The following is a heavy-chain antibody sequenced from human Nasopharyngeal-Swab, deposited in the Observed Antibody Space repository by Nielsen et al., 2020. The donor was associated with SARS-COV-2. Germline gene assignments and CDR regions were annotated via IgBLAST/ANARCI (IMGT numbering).Heavy chain of an antibody. CDR2: IKQGGSEK. V-gene: IGHV3-7*01. CDR1: GFTFRNYW. J-gene: IGHJ4*02. Sequence: GGSLRLSCAASGFTFRNYWMSWVRQAPGKGLEWVANIKQGGSEKHYVDSVKGRFTISRDNAKNSLYLQMNSLRAEDTAVYYCARDIGDGFDYWGQGTLVTVSS. D-gene: IGHD1-26*01. CDR3: ARDIGDGFDY.